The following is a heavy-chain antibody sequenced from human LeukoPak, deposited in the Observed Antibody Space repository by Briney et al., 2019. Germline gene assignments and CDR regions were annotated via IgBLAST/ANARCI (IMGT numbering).Heavy chain of an antibody. Sequence: GGSLRLSCAASGFTFSRYSMNWVRQAPGKGLEWVSSISSSGSSIYYADSVKGRFTISRDNAKNSLYLQMNSLRAEDTAVYYCARVPYDFWSGYHDYWGQGTLVTVSS. J-gene: IGHJ4*02. D-gene: IGHD3-3*01. V-gene: IGHV3-21*01. CDR2: ISSSGSSI. CDR3: ARVPYDFWSGYHDY. CDR1: GFTFSRYS.